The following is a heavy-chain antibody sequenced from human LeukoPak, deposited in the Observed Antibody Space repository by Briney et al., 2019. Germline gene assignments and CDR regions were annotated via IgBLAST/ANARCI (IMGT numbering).Heavy chain of an antibody. Sequence: PGGSLRLSCAASGFTFSTNYMTWVRQAPGKGLEWVSVIYSGGTTYYPDSVKGRFSISRDNSKNTLYLQMNSLRAEDTAVYYCARYDYGRSGFDYWGQGTLVTVSS. D-gene: IGHD5-12*01. CDR2: IYSGGTT. CDR1: GFTFSTNY. J-gene: IGHJ4*02. CDR3: ARYDYGRSGFDY. V-gene: IGHV3-66*01.